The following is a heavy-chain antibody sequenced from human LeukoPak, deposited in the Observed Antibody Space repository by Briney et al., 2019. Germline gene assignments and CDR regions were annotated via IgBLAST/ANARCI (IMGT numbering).Heavy chain of an antibody. D-gene: IGHD5-18*01. CDR1: GFTFSSYG. CDR3: AKDWVRGYSYGPSEH. V-gene: IGHV3-23*01. J-gene: IGHJ1*01. Sequence: GGSLRLSCAASGFTFSSYGMSWVRQAPGKGLEWVSAISGSGGSTYYEDSVKGRFTISRDNSKNTLYLQMNSLRAEDTAVYYCAKDWVRGYSYGPSEHWGQGTLVTVSS. CDR2: ISGSGGST.